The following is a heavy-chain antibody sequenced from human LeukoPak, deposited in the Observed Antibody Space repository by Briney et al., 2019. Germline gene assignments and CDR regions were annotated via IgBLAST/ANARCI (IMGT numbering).Heavy chain of an antibody. J-gene: IGHJ4*02. CDR2: ITSSGTNI. D-gene: IGHD2-8*01. V-gene: IGHV3-11*04. CDR3: ARGSDYSNGNIYEDDFEY. Sequence: PGGSLRLSCAASGFTFSDYYMSWIRQTPGKGPEWLSYITSSGTNIYYADSVKGRFTVSRDNAKNLVSLQMSSLRAEDTAVYYCARGSDYSNGNIYEDDFEYWGQGTLVTVSS. CDR1: GFTFSDYY.